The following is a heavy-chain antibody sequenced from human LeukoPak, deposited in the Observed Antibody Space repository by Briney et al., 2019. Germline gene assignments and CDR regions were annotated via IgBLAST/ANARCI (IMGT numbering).Heavy chain of an antibody. Sequence: GSLRLSCAASGFTFSSYSMNWVRQAPGKGREWVSSISSTSTYIYYADSVKGRFTISRDNAKNSLYLQMSSLRTEDTAVYYCARDSVRQYDSSGYYHYDYWGQGTLVTVSS. CDR2: ISSTSTYI. J-gene: IGHJ4*02. CDR1: GFTFSSYS. CDR3: ARDSVRQYDSSGYYHYDY. D-gene: IGHD3-22*01. V-gene: IGHV3-21*01.